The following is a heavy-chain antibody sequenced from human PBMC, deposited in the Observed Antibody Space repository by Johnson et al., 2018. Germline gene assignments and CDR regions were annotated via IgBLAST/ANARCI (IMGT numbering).Heavy chain of an antibody. V-gene: IGHV3-74*01. CDR1: GFNLSNYW. CDR3: VRECYFDSSGYLGGYDAFDM. Sequence: VQLQESGGGLVQPGGSLRLSCAASGFNLSNYWIHWVRQAPGKGLEWVSRINSGFGSTSYAESVKGRFNISRDTAPKIVFLQMNSLRDEDTAVFYWVRECYFDSSGYLGGYDAFDMWGQGTAVTVSS. CDR2: INSGFGST. D-gene: IGHD3-22*01. J-gene: IGHJ3*02.